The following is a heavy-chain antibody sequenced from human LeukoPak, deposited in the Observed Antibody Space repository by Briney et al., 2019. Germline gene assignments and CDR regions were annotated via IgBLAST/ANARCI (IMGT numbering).Heavy chain of an antibody. CDR3: ARAAVPAAKNDAFDI. Sequence: SVKVSCKASGGTFSSYAISWVRQAPGQGLEWMGRIIPIFGIANYAQKFQGRVTITADKSTSTAYMELSSLRSEDTAVYYCARAAVPAAKNDAFDIWGQGTMVAVSS. CDR2: IIPIFGIA. J-gene: IGHJ3*02. CDR1: GGTFSSYA. D-gene: IGHD2-2*01. V-gene: IGHV1-69*04.